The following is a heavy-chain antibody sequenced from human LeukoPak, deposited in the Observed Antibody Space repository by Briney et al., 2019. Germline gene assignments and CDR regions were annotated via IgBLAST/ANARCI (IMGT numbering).Heavy chain of an antibody. CDR3: AKVRTRRYIVVVVAARGYFDY. CDR1: GFTFSSYA. J-gene: IGHJ4*02. V-gene: IGHV3-23*01. Sequence: GGSLGLSCAASGFTFSSYAMSWVHQAPGKGLEWVSAISGSGGSTYYADSVKGRFTISRDNSKNTLYLQMNSLRAEDTAVYYCAKVRTRRYIVVVVAARGYFDYWGQGTLVTVSS. CDR2: ISGSGGST. D-gene: IGHD2-15*01.